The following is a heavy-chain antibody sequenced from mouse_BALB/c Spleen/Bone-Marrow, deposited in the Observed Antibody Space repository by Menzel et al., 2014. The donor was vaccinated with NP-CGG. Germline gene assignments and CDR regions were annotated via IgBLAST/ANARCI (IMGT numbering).Heavy chain of an antibody. J-gene: IGHJ3*01. CDR3: ARAEDYGYPFAY. CDR1: GYTFTSYW. Sequence: QVQLQQSGAELAKPGASVKMSCKASGYTFTSYWMHWVKQRPGQGLEWIGYINPSTGYTEYNQKFKDKATLTADKSSSTAYMQLSSLTSEDSAVYYCARAEDYGYPFAYWGQGTLVTVSA. D-gene: IGHD2-14*01. V-gene: IGHV1-7*01. CDR2: INPSTGYT.